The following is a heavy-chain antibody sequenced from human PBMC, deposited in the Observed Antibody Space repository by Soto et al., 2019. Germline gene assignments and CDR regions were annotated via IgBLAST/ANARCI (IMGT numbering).Heavy chain of an antibody. Sequence: QVQLLESGGGVVQPGRSLRLSCVSSGFAFRGYAMHWVRQTPGKGLEWVAVIWYDGSNKYYADSVKGRFTISRDNSNNTLSLQMNSLRVEDTAVYYCARDLKTTYFDYWCQGTLVTVSS. V-gene: IGHV3-33*08. J-gene: IGHJ4*02. D-gene: IGHD4-17*01. CDR1: GFAFRGYA. CDR2: IWYDGSNK. CDR3: ARDLKTTYFDY.